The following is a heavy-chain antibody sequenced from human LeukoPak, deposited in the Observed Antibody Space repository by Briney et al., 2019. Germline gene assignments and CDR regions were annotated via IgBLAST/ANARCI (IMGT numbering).Heavy chain of an antibody. V-gene: IGHV4-31*02. D-gene: IGHD6-19*01. Sequence: SQTLSLTCTVSGGSISSGGYYWSWIRQHPGKGLEWIGYIYYSGSTYYNPSLKSRVTISVDTSKNHFSLKLSSVTAADTAVYYCARDSSGEFDPWGQGTLVTVSS. CDR3: ARDSSGEFDP. J-gene: IGHJ5*02. CDR2: IYYSGST. CDR1: GGSISSGGYY.